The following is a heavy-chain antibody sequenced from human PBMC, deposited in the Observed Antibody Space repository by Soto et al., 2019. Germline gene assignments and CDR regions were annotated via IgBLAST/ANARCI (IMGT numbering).Heavy chain of an antibody. D-gene: IGHD3-10*01. V-gene: IGHV1-69*01. J-gene: IGHJ4*02. CDR1: GGTFSSYA. Sequence: SVKVSCKASGGTFSSYAISWVRQAPGQGLEWMGGIIPIFGTANYAQKFQGRVTITADESTSTAYMELSSLGSEDTAVYYCASGYMVRGVIPLGYWGQGTLVTVSS. CDR2: IIPIFGTA. CDR3: ASGYMVRGVIPLGY.